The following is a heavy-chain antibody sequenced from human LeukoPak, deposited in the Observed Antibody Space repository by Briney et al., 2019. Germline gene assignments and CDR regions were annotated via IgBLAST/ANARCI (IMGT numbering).Heavy chain of an antibody. Sequence: GGALRLSCAASGFTFSSYSMNWVRQAPGKGLETVSRINTDGTVTTYADSVKGRFTVSRDNADNTMFLQMNSVRDEDTAVYYCATKQWLAPPPDSWGQGTPVTVSS. CDR2: INTDGTVT. J-gene: IGHJ4*02. V-gene: IGHV3-74*01. D-gene: IGHD6-19*01. CDR1: GFTFSSYS. CDR3: ATKQWLAPPPDS.